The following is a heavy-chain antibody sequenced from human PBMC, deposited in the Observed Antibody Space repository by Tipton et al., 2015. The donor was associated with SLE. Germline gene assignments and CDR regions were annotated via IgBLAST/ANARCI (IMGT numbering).Heavy chain of an antibody. CDR1: GGSISSGGYY. Sequence: TLSLTCTVSGGSISSGGYYWGWISKHPGKGLEWIGYIYYSGSTYYNPSLKSRVTISVDTSKNQFSLKLSSVTAADTAVYYCARGGYDSSGYYSDYWGQGTLVTVSS. V-gene: IGHV4-31*03. CDR2: IYYSGST. D-gene: IGHD3-22*01. J-gene: IGHJ4*02. CDR3: ARGGYDSSGYYSDY.